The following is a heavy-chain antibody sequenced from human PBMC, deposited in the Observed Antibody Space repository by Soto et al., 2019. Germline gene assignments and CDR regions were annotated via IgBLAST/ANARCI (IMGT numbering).Heavy chain of an antibody. CDR2: IDSDGTST. CDR3: AGDLSPITVAANANDAFDI. D-gene: IGHD6-19*01. Sequence: GGSLRLSCAASGFTFSSYWMHWVRQAPEKGLVWVSRIDSDGTSTTYADSVKGRFTISRDNAKNTLYLQMNSLRVEDSAVYCCAGDLSPITVAANANDAFDIWGQGTMVTVSS. V-gene: IGHV3-74*01. J-gene: IGHJ3*02. CDR1: GFTFSSYW.